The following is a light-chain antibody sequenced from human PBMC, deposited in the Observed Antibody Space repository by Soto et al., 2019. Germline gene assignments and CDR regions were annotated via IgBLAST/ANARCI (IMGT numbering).Light chain of an antibody. CDR1: QSISSY. Sequence: DIQMTQSPSSLSASVGDRVTITCRASQSISSYLNCYQQKPGKAPKLLIYEASNLETGVPSRFTGSGSGTDFTLTITSLQPEDFATYYYLQVNSFPLSFGGGTKVDIK. CDR3: LQVNSFPLS. J-gene: IGKJ4*01. V-gene: IGKV1-39*01. CDR2: EAS.